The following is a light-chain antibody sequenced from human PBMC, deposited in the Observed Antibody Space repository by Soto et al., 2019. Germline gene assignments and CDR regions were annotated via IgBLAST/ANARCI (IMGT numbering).Light chain of an antibody. CDR1: SSDVGGYNY. V-gene: IGLV2-14*01. CDR3: SSYTSSRTYV. CDR2: DVS. Sequence: QSALTQPASVSGSPGQSITISCTGTSSDVGGYNYVSWYQQHPGKAPKLMIYDVSNRPSGVSNRFSGSKSGNTASLTISGLHAEDEADYYCSSYTSSRTYVFGTGTKLTVL. J-gene: IGLJ1*01.